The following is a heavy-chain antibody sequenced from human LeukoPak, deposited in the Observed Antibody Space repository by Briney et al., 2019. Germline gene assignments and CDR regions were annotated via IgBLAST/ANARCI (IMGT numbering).Heavy chain of an antibody. J-gene: IGHJ4*02. CDR2: IWYDGSNK. CDR1: GFTFSDYY. CDR3: ARDGGDYNTYYFDY. V-gene: IGHV3-33*08. Sequence: PGGSLRLSCAASGFTFSDYYMSWIRQAPGKGLEWVAVIWYDGSNKYYADSVKGRFTISRDNSKNTLYLQMNSLRAEDTAVYYCARDGGDYNTYYFDYWGQGTLVTVSS. D-gene: IGHD4-17*01.